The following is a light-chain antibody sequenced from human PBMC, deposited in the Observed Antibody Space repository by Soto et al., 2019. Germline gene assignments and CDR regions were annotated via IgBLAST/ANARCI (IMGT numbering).Light chain of an antibody. CDR2: STD. J-gene: IGLJ2*01. Sequence: QAVVTQEPSLTVSPGGTVTLTCAPNTGAVTSGSYPNWLQQKPGQAPRALIYSTDNRHSWTPARFSGSLLGDKAALTLSDVQPEDEADYYCLLYFGDAQIFGGGTKLTVL. V-gene: IGLV7-43*01. CDR1: TGAVTSGSY. CDR3: LLYFGDAQI.